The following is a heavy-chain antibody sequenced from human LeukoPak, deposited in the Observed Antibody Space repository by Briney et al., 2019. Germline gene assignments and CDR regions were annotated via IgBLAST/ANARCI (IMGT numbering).Heavy chain of an antibody. Sequence: GGSLRLSCAASGFTFSSYAMRWVRQAPGKGLEWVAVISYDGSNKYYADSVKGRFTISRDNSKNTLYLQMNSLRAEDTAVYYCARDFGLWLHYFDYWGQGTLVTVSS. CDR1: GFTFSSYA. CDR3: ARDFGLWLHYFDY. CDR2: ISYDGSNK. J-gene: IGHJ4*02. D-gene: IGHD5-18*01. V-gene: IGHV3-30-3*01.